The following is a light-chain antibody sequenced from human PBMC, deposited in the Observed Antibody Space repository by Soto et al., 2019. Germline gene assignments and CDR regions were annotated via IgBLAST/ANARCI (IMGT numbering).Light chain of an antibody. CDR2: GTS. CDR3: LHYGASTRN. Sequence: EIVLRQSPGTLSLSPGESATLSCRASQSVGSTSLAWYQQRPGQVPRLLISGTSTRASGIPDRFTGSGSGTDFTLTITRLEPEDFAVYYCLHYGASTRNFGQGT. J-gene: IGKJ1*01. V-gene: IGKV3-20*01. CDR1: QSVGSTS.